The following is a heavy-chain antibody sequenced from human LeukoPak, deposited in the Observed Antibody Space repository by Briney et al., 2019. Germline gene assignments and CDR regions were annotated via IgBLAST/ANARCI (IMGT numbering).Heavy chain of an antibody. D-gene: IGHD3-22*01. J-gene: IGHJ6*02. V-gene: IGHV3-53*01. CDR2: IYNGDTT. CDR1: GFTFSSYW. CDR3: ARAPPYYYDSRGYHYERGNYFYGMDV. Sequence: PGGSLRLSCAASGFTFSSYWMSWVRQAPGKGLEWLSVIYNGDTTYYADSVKGRFTISGDNSGNTVNLQMNSLRAEDTAVYYCARAPPYYYDSRGYHYERGNYFYGMDVWGRGTTVIVSS.